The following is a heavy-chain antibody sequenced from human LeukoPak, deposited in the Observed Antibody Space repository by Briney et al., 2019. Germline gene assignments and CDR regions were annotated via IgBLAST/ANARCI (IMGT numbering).Heavy chain of an antibody. Sequence: PGGSLRLSCPASGFTFSNYEMNWVRQAPGKGLEWVSYISSIDSTTYYADSVKGRFTISRDNAKNSLYLQMNSLRVEDTAVYHCARGLASSNWPHWFDPWGQGTLVSVSS. D-gene: IGHD6-13*01. CDR1: GFTFSNYE. V-gene: IGHV3-48*03. CDR2: ISSIDSTT. CDR3: ARGLASSNWPHWFDP. J-gene: IGHJ5*02.